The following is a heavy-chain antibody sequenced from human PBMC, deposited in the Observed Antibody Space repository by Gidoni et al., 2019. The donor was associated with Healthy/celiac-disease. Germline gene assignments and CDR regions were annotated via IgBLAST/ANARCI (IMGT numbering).Heavy chain of an antibody. CDR2: RRYDGSNK. CDR3: ATGLSTATSY. D-gene: IGHD4-4*01. J-gene: IGHJ4*02. V-gene: IGHV3-30*02. Sequence: QVLLVESGGGVVRPGGSLRLLWASSGFTFSSYGMHWVRQAPGKGLELVAFRRYDGSNKYYADSVKGRFTISRDNSKNTLYLQMNSLRAEDTAVYYCATGLSTATSYWGQGTLVTVSS. CDR1: GFTFSSYG.